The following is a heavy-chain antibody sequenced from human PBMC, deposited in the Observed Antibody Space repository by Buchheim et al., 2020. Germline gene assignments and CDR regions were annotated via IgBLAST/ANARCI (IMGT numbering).Heavy chain of an antibody. Sequence: VQLVESGGGLAQPGGSLRLSCAASGFTFSSYSMKWVRQAPGKGLEWVSYISSSSSPIYYADSVKGRFTISRDNAKNSLYLQMHSLRAEDTAVYYCARGGPYSSSSSYYYYYYGVDVWGQGTT. CDR2: ISSSSSPI. CDR3: ARGGPYSSSSSYYYYYYGVDV. J-gene: IGHJ6*02. D-gene: IGHD6-6*01. V-gene: IGHV3-48*01. CDR1: GFTFSSYS.